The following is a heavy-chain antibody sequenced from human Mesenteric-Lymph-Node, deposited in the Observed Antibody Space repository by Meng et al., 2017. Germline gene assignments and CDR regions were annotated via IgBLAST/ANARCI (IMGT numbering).Heavy chain of an antibody. Sequence: VHVVQSGAEVKKSGASVNVSCKASCYTFTSYGISWVRQAPGQGLEWMGWISAYNGNTNYAQKLQGRVTMTTDTSTSTAYMELRSLRSDDTAVYYCARDLQYYDTNWFDPWGQGTLVTVSS. J-gene: IGHJ5*02. CDR3: ARDLQYYDTNWFDP. CDR2: ISAYNGNT. CDR1: CYTFTSYG. V-gene: IGHV1-18*01. D-gene: IGHD3-3*01.